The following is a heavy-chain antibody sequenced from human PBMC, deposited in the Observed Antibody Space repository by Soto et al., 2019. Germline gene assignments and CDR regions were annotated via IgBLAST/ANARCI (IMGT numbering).Heavy chain of an antibody. J-gene: IGHJ6*03. V-gene: IGHV3-23*01. CDR3: ANHLYAGLMYYMAV. CDR2: ISGRGGTT. CDR1: GFTFSNHA. D-gene: IGHD2-2*02. Sequence: EVQLLESGGGLVRPGGSLRLSCAASGFTFSNHAMSWVRQAPGKGLEWVSGISGRGGTTFYADSVMGRFTISRDNSENTLYLQMNTVTAEDTAVYYCANHLYAGLMYYMAVWGKGTTVIVSS.